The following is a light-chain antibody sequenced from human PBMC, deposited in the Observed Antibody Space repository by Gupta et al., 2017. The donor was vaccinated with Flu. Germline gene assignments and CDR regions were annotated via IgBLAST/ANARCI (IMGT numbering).Light chain of an antibody. V-gene: IGKV1-39*01. CDR2: AAS. CDR1: EKISNY. CDR3: PQRFTYPRT. J-gene: IGKJ2*02. Sequence: PASLSASIGDKITITCRASEKISNYLNWYQQQVGRAPQLLIYAASSSQNGVPSRFSGSNHGPHSSLTISELQPADFAHYHCPQRFTYPRTFGQGTKLEV.